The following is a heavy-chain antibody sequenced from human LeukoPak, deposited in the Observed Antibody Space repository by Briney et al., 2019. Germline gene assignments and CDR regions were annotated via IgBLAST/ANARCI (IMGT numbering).Heavy chain of an antibody. CDR1: GGSFSGYY. CDR3: QIELDGYSGYDSPYYYYYMDV. V-gene: IGHV4-34*01. D-gene: IGHD5-12*01. Sequence: SETLSLTCAVYGGSFSGYYWSWIRQPPGKGLEWIGEINHSGSTNYNPSLKSRVTISVDTSKNQFSLKLSSVTAADTAVYYCQIELDGYSGYDSPYYYYYMDVWGKGTTVTVSS. J-gene: IGHJ6*03. CDR2: INHSGST.